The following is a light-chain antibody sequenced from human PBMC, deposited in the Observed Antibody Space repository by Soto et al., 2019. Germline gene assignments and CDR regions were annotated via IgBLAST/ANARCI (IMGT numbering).Light chain of an antibody. CDR3: GTWDSSLSALWV. J-gene: IGLJ3*02. V-gene: IGLV1-51*02. CDR1: SSNIGNNY. Sequence: QSVLTQPPSVSAAPGQKVTISCSGSSSNIGNNYVSWYQQLPGTAPKLLIYENNKQPSGIPDRFSGSKSGTSATLGITGLQTGDEADYYCGTWDSSLSALWVFGGGTKLTVL. CDR2: ENN.